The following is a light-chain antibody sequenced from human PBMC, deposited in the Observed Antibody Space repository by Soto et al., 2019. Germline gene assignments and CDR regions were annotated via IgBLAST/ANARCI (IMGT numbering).Light chain of an antibody. V-gene: IGKV3-11*01. Sequence: EIVLTQSPATLSLSPGERATLSCRASQSVSSYLAWYQQKPGQAPRLLISDASNRATGIPARFSGSGSGTDFTLTISSLEPEDFAVYYCQQRSNWPITFGQGPRLEIK. CDR1: QSVSSY. CDR2: DAS. CDR3: QQRSNWPIT. J-gene: IGKJ5*01.